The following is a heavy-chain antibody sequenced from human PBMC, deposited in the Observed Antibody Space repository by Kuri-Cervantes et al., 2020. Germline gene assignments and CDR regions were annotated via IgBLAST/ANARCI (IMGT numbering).Heavy chain of an antibody. CDR3: ARVGNPLGAFDI. CDR2: IRASGSNT. D-gene: IGHD3-16*01. Sequence: GESQKISCAASGFTFSSFDMSWVRQAPGKGLEWVSGIRASGSNTYYAASVKGRFTISRDNSKNTLYLQMNSLRAGDTAVYYCARVGNPLGAFDIWGQGTMVTVSS. CDR1: GFTFSSFD. J-gene: IGHJ3*02. V-gene: IGHV3-23*01.